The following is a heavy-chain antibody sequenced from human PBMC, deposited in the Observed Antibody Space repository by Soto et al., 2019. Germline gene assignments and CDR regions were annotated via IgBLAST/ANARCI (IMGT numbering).Heavy chain of an antibody. V-gene: IGHV4-34*01. J-gene: IGHJ4*02. CDR1: GGSFSGYY. D-gene: IGHD3-10*01. Sequence: PSETLSLTCAVYGGSFSGYYWSWIRQPPGKGLEWIGEINHSGSTNYNPSLKSRVTISVDTSKNQFSLKLSSVTAADTAVYYCARVLTGITMVRGVIGYWGQGTLVTVSS. CDR3: ARVLTGITMVRGVIGY. CDR2: INHSGST.